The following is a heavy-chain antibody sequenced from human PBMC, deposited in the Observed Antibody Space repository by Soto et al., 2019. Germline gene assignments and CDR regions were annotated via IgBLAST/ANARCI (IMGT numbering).Heavy chain of an antibody. D-gene: IGHD2-2*01. Sequence: EVQLVESGGGLVKPGGSLRLSCAASGFTFSKAWMSWVRQAPGKGLEWVGRIKSKTDDGTTDYAAPVKGRFTISRDDSKNTLYLQMNRLKSEDTAVYYCTTEGPGYCSSISCYGFDYWGQGTLVTVSS. V-gene: IGHV3-15*01. CDR3: TTEGPGYCSSISCYGFDY. CDR1: GFTFSKAW. J-gene: IGHJ4*02. CDR2: IKSKTDDGTT.